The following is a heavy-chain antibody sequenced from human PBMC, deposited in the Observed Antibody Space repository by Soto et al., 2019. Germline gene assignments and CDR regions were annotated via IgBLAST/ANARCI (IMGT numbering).Heavy chain of an antibody. Sequence: QVHLLQSGAEVKKPGSSLKVSCKVSGGAFTNYTLNWVRHAPGQGLEWLGGIIPLHNTSNYSLKFLGRGRITADMSSTTVYMHLSGLTSDDTATYYCAIWSNWNRLCYHGMEVWGQGTTVTVSS. D-gene: IGHD1-20*01. CDR3: AIWSNWNRLCYHGMEV. J-gene: IGHJ6*02. V-gene: IGHV1-69*06. CDR2: IIPLHNTS. CDR1: GGAFTNYT.